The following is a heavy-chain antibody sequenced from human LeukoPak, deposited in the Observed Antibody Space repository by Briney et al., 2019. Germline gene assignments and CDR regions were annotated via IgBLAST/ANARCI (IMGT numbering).Heavy chain of an antibody. CDR2: IYGGGTT. CDR1: GVAFSNYG. J-gene: IGHJ4*02. V-gene: IGHV3-66*01. D-gene: IGHD6-13*01. CDR3: ARDHSSSWSLAD. Sequence: GGSLRLSCAASGVAFSNYGMSWVRQAPGKGLEWVSGIYGGGTTFFADSVKGRVIMYRDNSKNTLYFEMNNLRAEDTAVYYCARDHSSSWSLADWGQGTLVTVSS.